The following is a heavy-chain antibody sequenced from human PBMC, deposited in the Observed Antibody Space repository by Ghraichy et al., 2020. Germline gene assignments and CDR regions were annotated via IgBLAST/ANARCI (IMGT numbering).Heavy chain of an antibody. CDR1: GYTFADYY. CDR2: INPKSGGT. V-gene: IGHV1-2*02. J-gene: IGHJ5*01. Sequence: ASVKVSCKASGYTFADYYVNWVRLAPGQGLEWMGWINPKSGGTKYAPKFQGRVTMTRDTSIDTAYLELISLKSDDTAVYYCARSRDTSLWAFSWFDSWGQGTLVTVSS. CDR3: ARSRDTSLWAFSWFDS. D-gene: IGHD2-21*01.